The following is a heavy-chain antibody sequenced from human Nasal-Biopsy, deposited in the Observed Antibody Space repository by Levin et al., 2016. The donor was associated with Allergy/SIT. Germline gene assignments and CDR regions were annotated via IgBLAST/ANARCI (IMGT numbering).Heavy chain of an antibody. D-gene: IGHD1-14*01. CDR3: AKDSTSENAMDV. J-gene: IGHJ6*02. CDR2: VSHDGSHK. V-gene: IGHV3-30*18. CDR1: RFSFSASG. Sequence: GESLKISCAASRFSFSASGMHWVRQAPGKGLEWVAYVSHDGSHKKYADSVKGRFTISRDNSRSTLYLQINSLRAEDTAVYFCAKDSTSENAMDVWGQGTAVTVSS.